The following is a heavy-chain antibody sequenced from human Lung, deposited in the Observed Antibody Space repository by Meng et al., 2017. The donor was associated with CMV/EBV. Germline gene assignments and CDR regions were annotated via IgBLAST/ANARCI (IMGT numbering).Heavy chain of an antibody. CDR3: AREDQGDYWFDY. CDR1: GFTFSDHY. J-gene: IGHJ4*02. Sequence: GGSLRLXXAASGFTFSDHYMSWIRQAPGKGLEWIAYISGSANTIHYAGSVRGRFTISRDNAKKSVHLLMNSLRAEDTAVYYCAREDQGDYWFDYWGQGTLVTVSS. CDR2: ISGSANTI. V-gene: IGHV3-11*01. D-gene: IGHD4-17*01.